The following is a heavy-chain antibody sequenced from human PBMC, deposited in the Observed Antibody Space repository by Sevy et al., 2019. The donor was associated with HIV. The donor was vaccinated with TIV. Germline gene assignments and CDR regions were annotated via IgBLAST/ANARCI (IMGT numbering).Heavy chain of an antibody. Sequence: SETLSLTCAVYGGSFSGYYWSWIRQPPGKGLEWIGEINHGGSTNYNPSLKSLVTISVDTSKNQFSLKLSSVTAADTAVYYCARVSSGFLDAFDIWGQGTMVTVSS. CDR3: ARVSSGFLDAFDI. CDR1: GGSFSGYY. J-gene: IGHJ3*02. CDR2: INHGGST. D-gene: IGHD3-22*01. V-gene: IGHV4-34*01.